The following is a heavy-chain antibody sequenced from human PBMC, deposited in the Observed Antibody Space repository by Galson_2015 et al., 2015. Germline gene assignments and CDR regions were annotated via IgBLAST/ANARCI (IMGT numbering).Heavy chain of an antibody. CDR3: AKSGYYDSSGYYYYYYGMDV. V-gene: IGHV3-30*18. J-gene: IGHJ6*02. D-gene: IGHD3-22*01. Sequence: SLRLSCAASGFTFSSYGMHWVRQAPGKGLEWVAVISYDGSNKYYADSVKGRFTISRDNSKNTLYLQMNSLRAEDTAVYYCAKSGYYDSSGYYYYYYGMDVWGQGTTVTVSS. CDR1: GFTFSSYG. CDR2: ISYDGSNK.